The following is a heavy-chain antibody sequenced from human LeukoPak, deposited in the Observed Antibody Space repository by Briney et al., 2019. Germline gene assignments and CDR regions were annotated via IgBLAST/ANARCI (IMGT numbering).Heavy chain of an antibody. J-gene: IGHJ6*04. D-gene: IGHD3-10*02. Sequence: PGGSLRLSCAASGFTFSNYWMHWVRQVPGKGLEWVSYISSSGSTIYYADSVKGRFTISRDNAKNSLYLQMNSLRAEDTAVCYCAELGITMIGGVWGKGTTVTISS. CDR2: ISSSGSTI. CDR1: GFTFSNYW. V-gene: IGHV3-48*04. CDR3: AELGITMIGGV.